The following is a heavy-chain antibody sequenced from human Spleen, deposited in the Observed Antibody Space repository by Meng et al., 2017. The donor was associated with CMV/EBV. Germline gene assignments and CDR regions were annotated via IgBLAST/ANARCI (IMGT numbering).Heavy chain of an antibody. CDR3: VRVRGFYSPFDY. CDR2: IPYDGINT. Sequence: GESLKISCAASGFTFGSYAMHWVRQAPGKGLEWVAVIPYDGINTYYADSLKGRFAISRDNSKNTLDLQMNSLRPEDTAVYYCVRVRGFYSPFDYWGQGTLVTVSS. V-gene: IGHV3-30*09. J-gene: IGHJ4*02. D-gene: IGHD3-3*01. CDR1: GFTFGSYA.